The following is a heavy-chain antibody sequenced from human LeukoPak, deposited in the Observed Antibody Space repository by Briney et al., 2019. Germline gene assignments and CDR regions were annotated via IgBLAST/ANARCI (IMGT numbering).Heavy chain of an antibody. CDR1: GFTFRSYG. Sequence: PGGSLRLSCAASGFTFRSYGMHWVRQAPGKGLEWVAVIWSDGSNKYYADSVKGRFTISRDNSRNTLYLQMNSLRTDDTAVYYCARVGRDGYNTPFYWGRGTLVTVSS. D-gene: IGHD5-24*01. CDR2: IWSDGSNK. CDR3: ARVGRDGYNTPFY. J-gene: IGHJ4*02. V-gene: IGHV3-33*01.